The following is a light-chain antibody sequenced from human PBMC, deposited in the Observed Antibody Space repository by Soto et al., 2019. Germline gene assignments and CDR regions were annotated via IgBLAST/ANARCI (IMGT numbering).Light chain of an antibody. J-gene: IGLJ2*01. V-gene: IGLV2-14*01. CDR2: DVN. CDR3: SSYTSSIS. Sequence: QSALTQPASVSGSPGQSITISCTGTSSDVGGYNYVSWYQQHPGKAPKLMIYDVNTRPSGVSNRFSGSKSGNTASLTISGLQAEAEADYYCSSYTSSISVGGGTKVTVL. CDR1: SSDVGGYNY.